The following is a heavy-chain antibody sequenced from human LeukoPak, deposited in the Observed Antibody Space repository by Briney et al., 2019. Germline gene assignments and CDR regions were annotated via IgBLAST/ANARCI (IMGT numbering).Heavy chain of an antibody. CDR3: ARDWVGVGGAFDY. CDR2: IYSGGST. Sequence: GGSLRLSCAASGFTVSSNYMSWVRQAPGKGLEWVSVIYSGGSTYYADSVKGRFTISRDNSKNTLYLQMNSLRAEDTAVYYCARDWVGVGGAFDYWGQGTLVTVSS. J-gene: IGHJ4*02. V-gene: IGHV3-66*01. CDR1: GFTVSSNY. D-gene: IGHD1-26*01.